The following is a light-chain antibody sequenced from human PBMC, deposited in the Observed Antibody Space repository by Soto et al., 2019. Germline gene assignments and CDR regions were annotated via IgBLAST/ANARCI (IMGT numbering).Light chain of an antibody. CDR1: QSVSSYY. V-gene: IGKV3-20*01. J-gene: IGKJ1*01. CDR2: AAS. CDR3: QQCGSSPGT. Sequence: EIVLTQSPGTLSLSPGERATLSCRASQSVSSYYLAWYQQKPGQAPRLLIYAASSRATGIPDRFSGGGSGTDFTLTISRLEPEDFAVYYCQQCGSSPGTFGQGTNVEIK.